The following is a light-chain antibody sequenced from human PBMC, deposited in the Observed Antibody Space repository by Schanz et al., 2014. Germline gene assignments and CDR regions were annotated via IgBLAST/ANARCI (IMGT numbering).Light chain of an antibody. CDR1: SNDVGGYNY. V-gene: IGLV2-14*01. J-gene: IGLJ1*01. CDR2: DVS. Sequence: QSVLTQPASVSGSPGQSITISCTGTSNDVGGYNYVSWYQKHPGKAPKLMIYDVSNRPSGVSNRFSGSKSGNTASLTISGLQAEDEADYYCGSYTTSINYVFGTGTKLTVL. CDR3: GSYTTSINYV.